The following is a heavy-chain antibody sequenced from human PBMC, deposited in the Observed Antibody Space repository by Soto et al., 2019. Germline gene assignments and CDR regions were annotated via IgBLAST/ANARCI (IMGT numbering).Heavy chain of an antibody. D-gene: IGHD5-18*01. CDR3: ASVDTAMVFDY. V-gene: IGHV4-39*01. J-gene: IGHJ4*02. CDR2: IYYSGST. CDR1: GGSISSSSYY. Sequence: SETLSLTCTVSGGSISSSSYYWGWIRQPPGKGLEWIGSIYYSGSTYYNPSLKSRVTISVDTSKNQFSLKLGSVTAADTAVYYCASVDTAMVFDYWGQGTLVTVSS.